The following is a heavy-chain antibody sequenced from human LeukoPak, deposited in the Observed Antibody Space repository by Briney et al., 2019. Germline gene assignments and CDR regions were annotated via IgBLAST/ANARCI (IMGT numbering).Heavy chain of an antibody. CDR1: GFTFDDYA. J-gene: IGHJ6*03. CDR2: ISWNSGSI. D-gene: IGHD2-15*01. CDR3: AKGGDGGYYYYYYYMDV. V-gene: IGHV3-9*01. Sequence: GGSLRLSCAASGFTFDDYAMHWVRQAPGKGLEWVSGISWNSGSIGYADSVKGRFTISRDNAKNSLYLQMNSLRAEDTALYYCAKGGDGGYYYYYYYMDVWGKGTTVTVSS.